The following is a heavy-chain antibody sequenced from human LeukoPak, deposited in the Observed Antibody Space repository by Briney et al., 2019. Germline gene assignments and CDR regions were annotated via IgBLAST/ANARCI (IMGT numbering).Heavy chain of an antibody. J-gene: IGHJ6*01. V-gene: IGHV3-7*02. CDR2: IKHDGSET. D-gene: IGHD3-16*01. Sequence: PGGSLTLSCAVSGFRFNIYSANWVRHAPEGGREWVSNIKHDGSETNSAEYVKGRFTISRENAKNSLKLQMNRLRVEDTVVDYGAKNGGPHCMDVAGEGSTVTVSS. CDR3: AKNGGPHCMDV. CDR1: GFRFNIYS.